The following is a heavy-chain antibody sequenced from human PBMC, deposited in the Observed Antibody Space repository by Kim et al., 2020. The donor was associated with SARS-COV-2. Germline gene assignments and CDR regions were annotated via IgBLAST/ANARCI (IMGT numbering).Heavy chain of an antibody. CDR2: MYPGDSDI. Sequence: GESLKISCKGSGYTFTSYWIGWVRQMPGKGLEWVALMYPGDSDIRYGPSFKGRVTISADKSINTAYLQWSSLKASDTATYYCVRRPDYYDSSGFDYWGPG. J-gene: IGHJ4*02. D-gene: IGHD3-22*01. CDR1: GYTFTSYW. V-gene: IGHV5-51*01. CDR3: VRRPDYYDSSGFDY.